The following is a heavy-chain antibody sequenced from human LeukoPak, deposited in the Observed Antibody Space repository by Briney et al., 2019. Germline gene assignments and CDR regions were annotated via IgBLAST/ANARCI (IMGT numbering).Heavy chain of an antibody. J-gene: IGHJ4*02. CDR3: ARLDCSGGSCYYGY. CDR1: GFTFSSYW. D-gene: IGHD2-15*01. Sequence: GGSLRLSCAASGFTFSSYWMSWVRQAPGKGLEWVANIKQDGSEKYYVDSVKGRFTISRDNAKNSLYLQMNSLRAGGTAVYYCARLDCSGGSCYYGYWGQGTLVTVSS. CDR2: IKQDGSEK. V-gene: IGHV3-7*01.